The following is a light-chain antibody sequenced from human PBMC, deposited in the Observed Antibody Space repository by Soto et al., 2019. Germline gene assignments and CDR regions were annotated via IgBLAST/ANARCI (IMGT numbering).Light chain of an antibody. V-gene: IGKV1-33*01. J-gene: IGKJ2*01. CDR2: DAS. Sequence: DIQITQSPSSLSASIGDRVTITCQASQGITNYLNWYQQKPGKAPNLLISDASTLETGVPSRFSGSGSGTDFTFTISSLQPEDIATYYCQQYDTLPYTFGQGTKLEI. CDR1: QGITNY. CDR3: QQYDTLPYT.